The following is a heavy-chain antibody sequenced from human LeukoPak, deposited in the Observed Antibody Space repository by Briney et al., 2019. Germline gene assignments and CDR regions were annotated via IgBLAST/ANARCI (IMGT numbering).Heavy chain of an antibody. Sequence: SETLSLTCTVSGYSISSGYYWGWIRQPPGKGLEWIGSIYHSGSTYYNPSLKSRVTISVDTSKNQFSLKLSSVTAADTAVYYCARDLYGDYVPPYYFDYWGQGTLVTVSS. D-gene: IGHD4-17*01. CDR1: GYSISSGYY. CDR2: IYHSGST. J-gene: IGHJ4*02. V-gene: IGHV4-38-2*02. CDR3: ARDLYGDYVPPYYFDY.